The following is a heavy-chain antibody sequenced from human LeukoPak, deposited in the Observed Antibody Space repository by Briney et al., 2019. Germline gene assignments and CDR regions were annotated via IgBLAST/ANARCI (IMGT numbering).Heavy chain of an antibody. CDR3: AKDKGGYYDSSGPFDY. V-gene: IGHV3-7*01. CDR2: INHDGSEK. J-gene: IGHJ4*02. CDR1: GFTFSDYW. D-gene: IGHD3-22*01. Sequence: GGSLRLSCAASGFTFSDYWMNWVRQAPGKGLEWVANINHDGSEKYYVDSVKGRFTISRDNSKNTLYLQMNSLRAEDTAVYYCAKDKGGYYDSSGPFDYWGQGTLVTVSS.